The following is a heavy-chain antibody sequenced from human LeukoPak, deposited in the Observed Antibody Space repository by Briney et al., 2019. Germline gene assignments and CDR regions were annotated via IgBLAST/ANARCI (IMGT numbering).Heavy chain of an antibody. CDR2: IYYSGST. J-gene: IGHJ4*02. D-gene: IGHD3-9*01. Sequence: SETLSLTCTVSGGSISSYYWSWIRQPPGKGLEWIGYIYYSGSTNYNPSLKSRVTISVDTSKNQFSLKLSSVTADTAVYYCARVQESQIDYYFDYWGQGTLVTVSS. CDR3: ARVQESQIDYYFDY. V-gene: IGHV4-59*01. CDR1: GGSISSYY.